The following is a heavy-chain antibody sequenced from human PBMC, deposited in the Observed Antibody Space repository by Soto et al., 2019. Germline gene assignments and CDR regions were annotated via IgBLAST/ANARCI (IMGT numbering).Heavy chain of an antibody. CDR2: ISSSGSTI. J-gene: IGHJ4*02. D-gene: IGHD3-22*01. CDR1: GFTFSDYY. Sequence: GGSLRLSCAASGFTFSDYYMSWIRQAPGKGLEWVSYISSSGSTIYYADSVKGRFTISRDNAKNSLYLQMNSLRAEDTAVYYCARSYLYYDSSGYPVYRGTATLLTGSS. V-gene: IGHV3-11*01. CDR3: ARSYLYYDSSGYPVY.